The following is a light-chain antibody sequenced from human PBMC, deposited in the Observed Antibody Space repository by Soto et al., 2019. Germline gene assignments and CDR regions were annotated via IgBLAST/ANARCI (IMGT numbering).Light chain of an antibody. CDR1: SSDVGAYTS. Sequence: QSVLTQPASVSGSPGQSITISCGGTSSDVGAYTSVSWYQQHPGKAPKLMIYEVSNRPSGVSNRFSGSKSANTASLTISGLQADDEAHYYCTSYTSDNRSYVFGTGTKLTVL. CDR3: TSYTSDNRSYV. CDR2: EVS. J-gene: IGLJ1*01. V-gene: IGLV2-14*01.